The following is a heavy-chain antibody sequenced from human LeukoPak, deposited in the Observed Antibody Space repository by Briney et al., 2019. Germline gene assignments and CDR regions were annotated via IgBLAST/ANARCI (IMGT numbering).Heavy chain of an antibody. CDR3: TRGSGSYSFDY. CDR1: GDTFSSHY. V-gene: IGHV1-46*04. CDR2: IDSFGRET. Sequence: ASVKVSCKASGDTFSSHYVHWVRQAPGQGPEWMGVIDSFGRETHYAQRLQGRVTMTRDTSASRVDMELSGLRSEDTAVYYCTRGSGSYSFDYWGQGTLVTVSS. D-gene: IGHD3-10*01. J-gene: IGHJ4*02.